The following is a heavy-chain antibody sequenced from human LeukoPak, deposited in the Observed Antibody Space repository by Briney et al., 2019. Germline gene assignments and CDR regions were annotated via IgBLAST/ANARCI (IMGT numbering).Heavy chain of an antibody. CDR2: IYPAGFT. CDR3: ARCSCYGAGNSPYDL. Sequence: SETLSLTCTLSGGSMSDNFWNWIRQPAGKGLEWVGRIYPAGFTSYNPSLKSRLTMSIDTSKNQFSLRLRSVSAADTAVYYCARCSCYGAGNSPYDLWGQGTLVTVSS. CDR1: GGSMSDNF. D-gene: IGHD3-10*01. J-gene: IGHJ4*02. V-gene: IGHV4-4*07.